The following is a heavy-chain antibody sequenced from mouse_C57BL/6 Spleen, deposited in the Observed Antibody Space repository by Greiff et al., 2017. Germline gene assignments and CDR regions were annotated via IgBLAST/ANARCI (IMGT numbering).Heavy chain of an antibody. CDR3: ARQHYDVLGFDY. J-gene: IGHJ2*01. CDR1: GFTFSSYG. V-gene: IGHV5-6*01. Sequence: EVQLVESGGDLVKPGGSLKLSCAASGFTFSSYGMSWVRQTPDKRLEWVATISSGGSYTYYPDSVKGRFTISRDNAKNTLYLQMSSLKSEDTAMYYCARQHYDVLGFDYWGQGTTLTVSS. D-gene: IGHD2-4*01. CDR2: ISSGGSYT.